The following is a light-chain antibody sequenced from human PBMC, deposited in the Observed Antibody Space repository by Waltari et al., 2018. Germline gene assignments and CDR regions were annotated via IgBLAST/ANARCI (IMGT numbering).Light chain of an antibody. CDR2: DVS. Sequence: QSALTQPASVSGSPGQSITNSCTGTSSDVGDYNYVSWYQQHPGKAPKLMIYDVSNRPSGVSSRVSGSKSGNTASLTISGLQAEDEADYYCSSYIGSSTLELFGGGTSLTVL. V-gene: IGLV2-14*03. J-gene: IGLJ2*01. CDR3: SSYIGSSTLEL. CDR1: SSDVGDYNY.